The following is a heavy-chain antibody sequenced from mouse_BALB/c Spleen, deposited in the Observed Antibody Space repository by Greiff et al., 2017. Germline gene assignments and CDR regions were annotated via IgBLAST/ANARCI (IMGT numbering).Heavy chain of an antibody. D-gene: IGHD2-10*02. V-gene: IGHV5-17*02. Sequence: EVMLVESGGGLVQPGGSRKLSCAASGFTFSSFGMHWVRQAPEKGLEWVAYISSGSSTIYYADTVKGRFTISRDNPKNTQFLQMTSLRSEDTAMYDCARSELVWACFDYWGQGTTLTVSS. J-gene: IGHJ2*01. CDR3: ARSELVWACFDY. CDR2: ISSGSSTI. CDR1: GFTFSSFG.